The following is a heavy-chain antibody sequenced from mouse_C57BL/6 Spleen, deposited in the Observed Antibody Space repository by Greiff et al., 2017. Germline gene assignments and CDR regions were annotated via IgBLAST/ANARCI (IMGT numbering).Heavy chain of an antibody. D-gene: IGHD2-2*01. CDR2: ISSGGDYI. V-gene: IGHV5-9-1*02. CDR3: TRDLGGGYDVDYAMDY. CDR1: GFTFSSYA. Sequence: EVKLVESGEGLVKPGGSLKLSCAASGFTFSSYAMSWVRQTPEKRLEWVAYISSGGDYIYYADTVKGRFTISRDNARNTLYLQMSSLKSEDTAMYYCTRDLGGGYDVDYAMDYWGQGTSGTVSS. J-gene: IGHJ4*01.